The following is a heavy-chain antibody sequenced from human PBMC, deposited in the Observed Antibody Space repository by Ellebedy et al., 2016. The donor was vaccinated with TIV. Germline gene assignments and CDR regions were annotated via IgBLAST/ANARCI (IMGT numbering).Heavy chain of an antibody. J-gene: IGHJ6*02. V-gene: IGHV3-23*01. D-gene: IGHD3-9*01. Sequence: GESLKISCAASGFTFDSYAMSWARQAPGKGLEWVSRISGWGGDIFYADSVKGRFTISRDNSKNTLFLQMNGLRAEDTAVYYCAKDHGPETGTQYAYFYGVDVWGQGSTVNVSS. CDR2: ISGWGGDI. CDR3: AKDHGPETGTQYAYFYGVDV. CDR1: GFTFDSYA.